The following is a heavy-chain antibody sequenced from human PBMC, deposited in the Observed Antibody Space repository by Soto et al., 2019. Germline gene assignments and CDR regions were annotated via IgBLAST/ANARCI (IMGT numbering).Heavy chain of an antibody. Sequence: QITLKESGPTLVKPTQTLTLTCTFSGFSLSTIRVGVGWIRQPPGEALEWLALLYWDDDKLYSPSLKRRLTITKDTSKNQVVLTLTNMDPVDTATYYCAHSKTSGMRYYFDYWGQGTLVTVSS. CDR3: AHSKTSGMRYYFDY. J-gene: IGHJ4*02. CDR1: GFSLSTIRVG. V-gene: IGHV2-5*02. CDR2: LYWDDDK.